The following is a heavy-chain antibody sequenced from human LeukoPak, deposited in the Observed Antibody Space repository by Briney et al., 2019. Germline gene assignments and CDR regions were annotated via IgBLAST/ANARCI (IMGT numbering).Heavy chain of an antibody. V-gene: IGHV4-30-2*01. D-gene: IGHD1-26*01. CDR3: ARAVGAHDAFDI. J-gene: IGHJ3*02. CDR1: GGSISSGGYS. CDR2: IYHSGST. Sequence: SETLSLTCTVSGGSISSGGYSWSWIRQPPGKGLEWIGYIYHSGSTYYNPSLKSRVTISVDRSKNQFSLKLSSVTAADTAVYYCARAVGAHDAFDIWGQGTMVTVSS.